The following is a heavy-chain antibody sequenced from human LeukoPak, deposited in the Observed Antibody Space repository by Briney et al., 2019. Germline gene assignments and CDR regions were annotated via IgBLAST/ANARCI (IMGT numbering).Heavy chain of an antibody. V-gene: IGHV4-34*01. D-gene: IGHD2-15*01. CDR3: ARQKIVVVVAATRYNWFDP. CDR2: INHSGST. CDR1: SGSFSGYY. Sequence: SETLSLTCAVYSGSFSGYYWSWIRQPPGKGLEWIGEINHSGSTNYNPSLKSRVTISVDTSKNQFSLKLSSVTAADTAVYYCARQKIVVVVAATRYNWFDPWGQGTLVTVSS. J-gene: IGHJ5*02.